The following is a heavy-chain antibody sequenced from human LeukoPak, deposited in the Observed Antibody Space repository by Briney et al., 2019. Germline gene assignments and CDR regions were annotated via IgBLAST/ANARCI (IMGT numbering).Heavy chain of an antibody. D-gene: IGHD1-1*01. CDR3: VREHATGPFDY. Sequence: GGSLRLSCAASGFIFSDHYMDWVRQAPGKGLEWVGRSRDKANSYTTEYAASVKGRFTISRDDSKKSLYVQMNSLKTEDTAVYYCVREHATGPFDYWGQGTLVTVPS. V-gene: IGHV3-72*01. CDR2: SRDKANSYTT. CDR1: GFIFSDHY. J-gene: IGHJ4*02.